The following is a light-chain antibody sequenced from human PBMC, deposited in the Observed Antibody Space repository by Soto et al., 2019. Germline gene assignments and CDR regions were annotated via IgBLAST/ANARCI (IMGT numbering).Light chain of an antibody. CDR3: QQYNDWPLM. CDR2: GAF. J-gene: IGKJ1*01. V-gene: IGKV3-15*01. Sequence: EFVLTQSPVTLSVSPGERVTLSCRASQSVSSNLAWYQQKPGQAPSLLIYGAFTRATGIPARFSGTGSGTEFTLTISSLQSEDFALYYCQQYNDWPLMFGQGTKVDI. CDR1: QSVSSN.